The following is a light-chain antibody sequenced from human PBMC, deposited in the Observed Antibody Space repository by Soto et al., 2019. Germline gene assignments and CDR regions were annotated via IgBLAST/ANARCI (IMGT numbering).Light chain of an antibody. CDR1: QSVSSSY. Sequence: EIVLTRSPGALSLSPGERATLSCRASQSVSSSYLAWYQQKPGQAPRLLIYGASSRATGIPGRFSGSGSGTDFTLTISRLEPEDFAVYYCQQYGSSPRTFGQGTKVDI. CDR3: QQYGSSPRT. J-gene: IGKJ1*01. CDR2: GAS. V-gene: IGKV3-20*01.